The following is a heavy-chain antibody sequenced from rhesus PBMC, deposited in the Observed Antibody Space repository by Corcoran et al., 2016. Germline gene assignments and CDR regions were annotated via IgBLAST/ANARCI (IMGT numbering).Heavy chain of an antibody. D-gene: IGHD2-21*01. Sequence: QVQLVQSGAEVKKPGSSVKVSCKASGYTFTDYYMHWVRQAPRQGLEWMRWINPYNGNTKYAQKFQGRVTMTRDTSTSPACMELSSLRSEDTAVYYCARGPGYCTGSGCYADWYFDLWGPGTPITISS. CDR3: ARGPGYCTGSGCYADWYFDL. CDR2: INPYNGNT. J-gene: IGHJ2*01. V-gene: IGHV1S2*01. CDR1: GYTFTDYY.